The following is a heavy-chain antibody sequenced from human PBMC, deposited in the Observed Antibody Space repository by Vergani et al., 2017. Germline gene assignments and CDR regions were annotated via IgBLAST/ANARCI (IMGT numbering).Heavy chain of an antibody. CDR1: GFTVSSNY. CDR3: ARDRGGFSSSWKRDDAFDI. D-gene: IGHD6-13*01. V-gene: IGHV3-66*02. Sequence: EVQLVESGGGLVQPGGSMRLSCVASGFTVSSNYMSWVRQAPGKGLEWVSVIYAGGNTYYADSVKGRFTISRDNSKNTLYLQMNSLRAEDTAVYYCARDRGGFSSSWKRDDAFDIWGQGTMVTVSS. CDR2: IYAGGNT. J-gene: IGHJ3*02.